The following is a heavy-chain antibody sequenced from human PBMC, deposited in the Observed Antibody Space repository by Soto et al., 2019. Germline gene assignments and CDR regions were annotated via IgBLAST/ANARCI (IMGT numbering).Heavy chain of an antibody. V-gene: IGHV3-23*01. CDR1: GFTFTRHA. J-gene: IGHJ4*02. Sequence: EVQLLESGGGLVQPGGSLRLSCTASGFTFTRHAMTWVRQAPGKGLEWVSGLSDSGGSIYYADSVKGRFTISRDNSMNMLYLQMHTLRAEDTAIYYCAKVSSSWYAGFFDLWGQGTLVTVSS. D-gene: IGHD6-13*01. CDR3: AKVSSSWYAGFFDL. CDR2: LSDSGGSI.